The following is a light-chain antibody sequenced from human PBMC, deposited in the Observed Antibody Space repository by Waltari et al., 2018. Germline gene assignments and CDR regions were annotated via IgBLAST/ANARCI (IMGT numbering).Light chain of an antibody. Sequence: QSALTQPASVSGSPGHSITISCTGTSSDVGAYDYVSWYQQYPGKAPKLMIFEVSNRPPGAPIRCSGSKSGNTASLTISGLLPEDEADYYCSSFTTSSTQVFGTGTKVTVL. J-gene: IGLJ1*01. CDR3: SSFTTSSTQV. CDR2: EVS. CDR1: SSDVGAYDY. V-gene: IGLV2-14*01.